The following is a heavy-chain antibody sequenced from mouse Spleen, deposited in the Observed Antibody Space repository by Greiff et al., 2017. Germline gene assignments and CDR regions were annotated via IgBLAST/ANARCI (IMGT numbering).Heavy chain of an antibody. D-gene: IGHD2-2*01. V-gene: IGHV6-6*01. Sequence: EVQGVESGGGLVQPGGSMKLSCAASGFTFSDAWMDWVRQSPEKGLEWVAEIRNKANNHATYYAESVKGRFTISRDDSKSSVYLQMNSLRAEDTGIYYCTGGYPYYFDYWGQGTTLTVSS. CDR1: GFTFSDAW. CDR3: TGGYPYYFDY. CDR2: IRNKANNHAT. J-gene: IGHJ2*01.